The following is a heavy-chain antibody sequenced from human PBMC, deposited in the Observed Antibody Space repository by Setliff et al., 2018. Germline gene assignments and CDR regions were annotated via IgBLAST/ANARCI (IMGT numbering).Heavy chain of an antibody. J-gene: IGHJ5*02. CDR2: IYSGGRT. Sequence: GGSLRLSCTVSGLTVSSGYFSWVRQAPGKGPECVSVIYSGGRTHYAESAKGRFTISRDNSKNTLYLHMNNLRDEDTAVFYCVPGRGSWGQGALVTVSS. CDR1: GLTVSSGY. CDR3: VPGRGS. D-gene: IGHD6-25*01. V-gene: IGHV3-53*01.